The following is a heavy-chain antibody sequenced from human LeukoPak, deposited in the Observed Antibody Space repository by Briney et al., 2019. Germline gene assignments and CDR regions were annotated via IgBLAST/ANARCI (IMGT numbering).Heavy chain of an antibody. CDR2: ISGSGGST. D-gene: IGHD3-3*01. CDR1: GFTFSSYA. CDR3: AKIPPKLRFLERWGY. V-gene: IGHV3-23*01. Sequence: PGGSLRLSCAASGFTFSSYAMSWVRQAPGKGLEWVSAISGSGGSTYYADSAEGQFTISRDNSKNTLYLQMNSLRAEDTAVYYCAKIPPKLRFLERWGYWGQGTLVTVSS. J-gene: IGHJ4*02.